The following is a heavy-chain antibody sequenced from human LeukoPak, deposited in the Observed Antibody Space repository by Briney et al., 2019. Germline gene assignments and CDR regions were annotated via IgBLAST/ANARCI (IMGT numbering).Heavy chain of an antibody. Sequence: PGGSLRLSCAASGFTFSGSAMHWVRQASGKGLEWVGRIRSKANSYATAYAASVKGRFTISRDDSKNTAYLQMNSLKTEDTAVYYCTRRTSCCTPYYYYYYMDVWGKGTTVTVSS. CDR3: TRRTSCCTPYYYYYYMDV. CDR2: IRSKANSYAT. V-gene: IGHV3-73*01. J-gene: IGHJ6*03. D-gene: IGHD2-2*02. CDR1: GFTFSGSA.